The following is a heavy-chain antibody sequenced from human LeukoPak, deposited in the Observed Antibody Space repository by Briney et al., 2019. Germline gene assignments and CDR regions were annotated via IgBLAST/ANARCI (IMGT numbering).Heavy chain of an antibody. Sequence: GASVKVSCKASGGTFSSYAISWVRQAPGQGLEWMGRIIPILGIANYAQKFQGRATITADKSTSTAYMELSSLRSEDTAVYYCARWSGYYSAFDYWGQGTLVTVSS. CDR2: IIPILGIA. CDR1: GGTFSSYA. V-gene: IGHV1-69*04. J-gene: IGHJ4*02. D-gene: IGHD3-3*01. CDR3: ARWSGYYSAFDY.